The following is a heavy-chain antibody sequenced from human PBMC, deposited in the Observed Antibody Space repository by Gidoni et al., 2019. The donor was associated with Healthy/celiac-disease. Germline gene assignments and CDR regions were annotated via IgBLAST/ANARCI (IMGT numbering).Heavy chain of an antibody. CDR2: IYYSGST. J-gene: IGHJ6*02. Sequence: QLQLQESGPGLVKTAETLSLTCTVSGGSISSSSYYWGWIRQPPGKGLEWIVSIYYSGSTYYNPSLKSRVTISVDTSKNQFSLKLSSVTAADTAVYYCARLRSRTLYYYYGMDVWGQGTTVTVSS. CDR1: GGSISSSSYY. CDR3: ARLRSRTLYYYYGMDV. V-gene: IGHV4-39*01.